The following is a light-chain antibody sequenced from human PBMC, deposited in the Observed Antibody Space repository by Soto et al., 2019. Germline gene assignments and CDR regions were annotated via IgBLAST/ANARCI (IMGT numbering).Light chain of an antibody. J-gene: IGKJ4*01. CDR3: QQFGASLT. CDR2: DVS. V-gene: IGKV3D-20*01. Sequence: SLSQSKKKNLSCGASQSVGINYLAWYQQKPGLAPRLRLYDVSNIFTSTPDRFSGSGSGTYFTLTITRREREDSAVYYCQQFGASLTFGGGNKVDIK. CDR1: QSVGINY.